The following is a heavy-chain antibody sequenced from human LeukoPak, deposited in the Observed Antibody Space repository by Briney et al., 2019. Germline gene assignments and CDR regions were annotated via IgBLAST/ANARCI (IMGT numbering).Heavy chain of an antibody. CDR1: GFTFSNNA. V-gene: IGHV3-23*01. CDR3: AKGGYISWFDP. D-gene: IGHD2-2*02. J-gene: IGHJ5*02. CDR2: IRGSDDNT. Sequence: GGSLRLSCEASGFTFSNNAMSWVRQAPGKGLEWVSTIRGSDDNTYYADSVKGRFTISRDNSKNTLYLQMNSLRADDTAVYYSAKGGYISWFDPWGQGTLVTVSS.